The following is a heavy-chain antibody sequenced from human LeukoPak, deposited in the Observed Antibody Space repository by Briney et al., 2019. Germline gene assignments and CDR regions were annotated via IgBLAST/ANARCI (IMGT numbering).Heavy chain of an antibody. J-gene: IGHJ4*02. Sequence: PGGSLRLSCAASGFAFSVYEMYWVRQAPGKGLEWVSYIGSSGGTRYYADSVKGRFTISRDNAKNSLYLQMNSLRAEDTAVYYCATLTVASSFDYWGQGTLVTASS. D-gene: IGHD6-19*01. V-gene: IGHV3-48*03. CDR1: GFAFSVYE. CDR3: ATLTVASSFDY. CDR2: IGSSGGTR.